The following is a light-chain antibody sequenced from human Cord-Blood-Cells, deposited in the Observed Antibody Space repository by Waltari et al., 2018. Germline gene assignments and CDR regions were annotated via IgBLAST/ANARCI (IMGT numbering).Light chain of an antibody. CDR2: DAS. CDR3: QQYNSYSPYT. CDR1: QSISSW. J-gene: IGKJ2*01. Sequence: DIQMTLSPSTQSAPVGPRATITCRASQSISSWLAWYQQKPGKAPKLLIYDASSLESGVPSRFSGSGSGTEFTLTISSLQPDDFATYYCQQYNSYSPYTFGQGTKLEIK. V-gene: IGKV1-5*01.